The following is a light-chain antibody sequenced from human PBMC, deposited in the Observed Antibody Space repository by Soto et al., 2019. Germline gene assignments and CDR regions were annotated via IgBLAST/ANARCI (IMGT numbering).Light chain of an antibody. V-gene: IGKV3-20*01. CDR2: GVS. CDR1: QSVGSTY. CDR3: QQYGTSPFT. Sequence: EIVLTQSPVTLSLSPLERATLYCSASQSVGSTYLAWYQQRPGQAPRLLLYGVSHRATGIPDRFSGSGSGTDFTLTISRLEPEDFAVYYCQQYGTSPFTFGGGTKVDIK. J-gene: IGKJ4*01.